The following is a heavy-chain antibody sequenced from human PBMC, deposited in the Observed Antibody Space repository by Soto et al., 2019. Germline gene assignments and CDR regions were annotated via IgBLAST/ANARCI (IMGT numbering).Heavy chain of an antibody. CDR3: ARPEEGNYYGYYYYGMDV. CDR1: GFTFSSYS. CDR2: ISSSSSYI. Sequence: GGSLRLSCAASGFTFSSYSMNWVRQAPGKGLEWVSSISSSSSYIYYADSVKGRFTISRDNAKNSLYLQMNSLRAEDTAVYYCARPEEGNYYGYYYYGMDVWGQGTTVTVSS. D-gene: IGHD4-4*01. V-gene: IGHV3-21*01. J-gene: IGHJ6*02.